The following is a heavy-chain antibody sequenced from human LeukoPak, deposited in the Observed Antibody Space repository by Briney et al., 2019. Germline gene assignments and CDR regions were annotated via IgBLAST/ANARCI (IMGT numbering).Heavy chain of an antibody. J-gene: IGHJ4*02. V-gene: IGHV4-34*01. CDR2: INHSGST. D-gene: IGHD6-6*01. CDR1: GGSFSGYY. CDR3: ARDRADSSSFDY. Sequence: SETLSLTCAVYGGSFSGYYWSWIPQPPGRGRKWIGEINHSGSTNYNPSLKSRVTISVDTSKNQFSLKLSSVTAADTAVYYCARDRADSSSFDYWGQGTLVTVSS.